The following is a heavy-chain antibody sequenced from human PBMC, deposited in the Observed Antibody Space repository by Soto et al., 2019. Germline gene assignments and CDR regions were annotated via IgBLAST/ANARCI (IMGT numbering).Heavy chain of an antibody. J-gene: IGHJ6*02. CDR2: INPSGGST. V-gene: IGHV1-46*03. D-gene: IGHD3-10*01. Sequence: QVQLVQSGAEVKKPGASVKVSCKASGYTFTSYYMHWVRQAPGQGLEWMGIINPSGGSTSYAQKFQGRVTMTRDTSTSTVYMELSSLRSEDTAVYYCARVHTMVRGVPQGGMDVWGQGTTVTVSS. CDR1: GYTFTSYY. CDR3: ARVHTMVRGVPQGGMDV.